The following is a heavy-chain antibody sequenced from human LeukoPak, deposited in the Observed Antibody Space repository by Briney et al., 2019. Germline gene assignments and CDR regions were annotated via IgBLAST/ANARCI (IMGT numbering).Heavy chain of an antibody. CDR3: AKDLLAGGYSYGDQIDY. Sequence: GGSLRLSCAASGFTVSSNYMSWVRQAPGKGLEWVSVIYSGGSTYYADSVKGRFTISRHNSKNTLYLQMNSLRAEDTAVYYCAKDLLAGGYSYGDQIDYWGQGTLVTVSS. J-gene: IGHJ4*02. CDR1: GFTVSSNY. D-gene: IGHD5-18*01. V-gene: IGHV3-53*01. CDR2: IYSGGST.